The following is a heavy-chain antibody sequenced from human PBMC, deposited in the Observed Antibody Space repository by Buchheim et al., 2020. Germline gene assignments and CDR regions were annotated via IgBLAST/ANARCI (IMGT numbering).Heavy chain of an antibody. D-gene: IGHD2-15*01. V-gene: IGHV3-30*18. Sequence: QVQLVESGGGVVHPRRSLRLSCGASGFTFSTYGMHWVPHAPGKGLEWVTVISYDGSNKYYADSVKGRFTISRDNSKHTLYLQMNSLRAEETAVYYCAKDSCSGDSYWGPGMDVWGQGTT. CDR1: GFTFSTYG. CDR3: AKDSCSGDSYWGPGMDV. CDR2: ISYDGSNK. J-gene: IGHJ6*02.